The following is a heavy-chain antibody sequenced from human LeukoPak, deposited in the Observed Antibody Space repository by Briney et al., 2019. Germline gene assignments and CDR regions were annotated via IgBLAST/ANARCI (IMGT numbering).Heavy chain of an antibody. J-gene: IGHJ4*02. D-gene: IGHD2-8*01. CDR2: ISGSGGST. CDR1: GFTFSSYA. Sequence: PGGSLRLSCAASGFTFSSYAMSWVRQAPGKGLEWVSAISGSGGSTYYADSVKGRFTISRDNSKNTLYLQMNSLRAEDTAVYYCARDSADDPAYCTNGVCYGDFDYWGQGTLVTVSS. CDR3: ARDSADDPAYCTNGVCYGDFDY. V-gene: IGHV3-23*01.